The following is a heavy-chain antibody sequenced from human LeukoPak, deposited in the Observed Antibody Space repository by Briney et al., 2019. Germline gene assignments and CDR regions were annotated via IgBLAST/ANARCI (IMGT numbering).Heavy chain of an antibody. CDR2: ISDSGGST. CDR1: GFTFSTYV. J-gene: IGHJ6*02. CDR3: GRYYVMDV. V-gene: IGHV3-23*01. Sequence: WGSLRLSCAASGFTFSTYVMNWVRQAPGKGLEWVSTISDSGGSTYYADSVKGRFTISRDNSKSTLYLQMNSLRADDTAVYYCGRYYVMDVWGQGTSVTVSS.